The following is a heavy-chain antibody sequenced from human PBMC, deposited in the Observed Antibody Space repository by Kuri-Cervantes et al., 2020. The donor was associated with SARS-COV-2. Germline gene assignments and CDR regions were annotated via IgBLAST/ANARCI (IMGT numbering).Heavy chain of an antibody. V-gene: IGHV1-8*02. CDR1: GGTFSSYT. D-gene: IGHD3-10*01. Sequence: ASVKVSCKASGGTFSSYTISWVRQATGQGLEWMGWMNPNSGNTGYAQKFQGRVTMTRNTSISTAYMELSSLRSEDAAVYYCARGAGSVHPWGQGTLVTVSS. J-gene: IGHJ5*02. CDR2: MNPNSGNT. CDR3: ARGAGSVHP.